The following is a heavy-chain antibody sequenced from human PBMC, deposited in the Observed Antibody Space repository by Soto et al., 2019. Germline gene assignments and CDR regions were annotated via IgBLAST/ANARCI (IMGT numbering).Heavy chain of an antibody. CDR1: GFIFRDYY. J-gene: IGHJ4*02. CDR3: AKAQITAQYYLDY. CDR2: ISGSGSST. V-gene: IGHV3-11*06. Sequence: GESLKISCAASGFIFRDYYMSWIRQPPGKGLEWVSYISGSGSSTNYADSVKGRFTISRDNAKNSLYLQIYSLRAEDTAVYYCAKAQITAQYYLDYWGQGALVTVSS. D-gene: IGHD1-20*01.